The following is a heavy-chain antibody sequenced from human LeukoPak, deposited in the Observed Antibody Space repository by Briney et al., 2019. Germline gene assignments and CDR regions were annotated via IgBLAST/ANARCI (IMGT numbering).Heavy chain of an antibody. Sequence: ASVKVSCKASGYTFTAYYMHWVRQASGQGLEWMGWINPNSGGTNYGQKFQGRVTMTRDTSISTAYMELSRLRSDDTAVYYCARDRLRLGYERTNWLDPWGQGTLVTVSS. D-gene: IGHD2-15*01. CDR3: ARDRLRLGYERTNWLDP. V-gene: IGHV1-2*02. CDR1: GYTFTAYY. CDR2: INPNSGGT. J-gene: IGHJ5*02.